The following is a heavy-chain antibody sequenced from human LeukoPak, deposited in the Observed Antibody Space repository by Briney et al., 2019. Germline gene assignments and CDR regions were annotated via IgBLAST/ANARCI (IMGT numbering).Heavy chain of an antibody. CDR3: AREFPYYYGSGSYTWFDP. V-gene: IGHV4-59*01. Sequence: SETLSLTCTVSGGSISSYYWSWIRQPPGRGLEWIGYIYYSGSTNYNPSLKSRVTISVDTSKNQFSLKLSSVTTADTAVYYCAREFPYYYGSGSYTWFDPWGQGTLVTASS. CDR1: GGSISSYY. D-gene: IGHD3-10*01. CDR2: IYYSGST. J-gene: IGHJ5*02.